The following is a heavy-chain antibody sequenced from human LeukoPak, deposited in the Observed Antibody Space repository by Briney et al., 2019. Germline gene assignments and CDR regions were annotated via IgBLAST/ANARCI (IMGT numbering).Heavy chain of an antibody. CDR1: GGSITTGNFY. D-gene: IGHD2-2*01. V-gene: IGHV4-30-4*01. CDR2: IYHSGSP. J-gene: IGHJ6*02. Sequence: SQTLSLTCAVSGGSITTGNFYWTWVRQPPGKGLEWIGHIYHSGSPNYNPSLKSRVTISVDTSKNQFSLKLSSVTAADTAVYYCAREYCSSTSCYCDVWGQGTTVTVSS. CDR3: AREYCSSTSCYCDV.